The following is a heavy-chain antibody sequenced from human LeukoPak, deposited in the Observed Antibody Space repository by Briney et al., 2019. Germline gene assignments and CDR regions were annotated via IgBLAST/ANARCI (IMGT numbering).Heavy chain of an antibody. V-gene: IGHV3-53*01. CDR3: ARDTVTTFRFRDYYYYGMDV. CDR1: GFTVSTNY. Sequence: GRSLRLSCAASGFTVSTNYMNWVRQAPGKGLEWVSVIYSGGSTYYADSVKGRFTISRDNSKNTLYLQMNSLRAGDTAVYYCARDTVTTFRFRDYYYYGMDVWGQGTTVTVSS. CDR2: IYSGGST. D-gene: IGHD4-17*01. J-gene: IGHJ6*02.